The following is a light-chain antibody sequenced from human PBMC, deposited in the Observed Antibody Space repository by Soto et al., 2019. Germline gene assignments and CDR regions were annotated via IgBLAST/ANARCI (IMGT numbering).Light chain of an antibody. Sequence: QSALTQPASVSGSPGQSITISCTGTSSDVGGYNYVSCYQHHPGKSPLLLIFEVSYRPSGVSYLFSGLKSANTASLTISGLQAEDEADYYCSSYTSVSLRVFGTGIKVP. CDR3: SSYTSVSLRV. V-gene: IGLV2-14*01. CDR2: EVS. J-gene: IGLJ1*01. CDR1: SSDVGGYNY.